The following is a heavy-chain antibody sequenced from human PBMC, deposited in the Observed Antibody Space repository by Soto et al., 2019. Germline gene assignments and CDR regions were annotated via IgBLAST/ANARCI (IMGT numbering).Heavy chain of an antibody. J-gene: IGHJ5*01. CDR1: GCSISSYY. V-gene: IGHV4-4*07. D-gene: IGHD6-19*01. CDR3: AREVTVDSGWSRELDS. Sequence: XETLSLTCTVAGCSISSYYWSWIRQPAGKGLEWIGRIYTSGSTNYNPSLKSRVAMSVDTSKNQFSLKLSSVTAADTAVYYCAREVTVDSGWSRELDSWGQGSLVTVSS. CDR2: IYTSGST.